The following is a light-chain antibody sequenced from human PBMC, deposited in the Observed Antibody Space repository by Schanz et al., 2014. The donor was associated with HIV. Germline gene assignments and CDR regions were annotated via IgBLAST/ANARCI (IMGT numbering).Light chain of an antibody. CDR2: EVS. V-gene: IGLV2-8*01. J-gene: IGLJ3*02. CDR1: SNDVGGYNY. Sequence: QSALTQPPSASGSPGQSVTISCTGTSNDVGGYNYVSWYQQLPGRAPKLMIYEVSKRPSGISNRFSGSKSANTASLTISGLQTEDEADYYCSSFAGSNIPWVFGGGTKLTVL. CDR3: SSFAGSNIPWV.